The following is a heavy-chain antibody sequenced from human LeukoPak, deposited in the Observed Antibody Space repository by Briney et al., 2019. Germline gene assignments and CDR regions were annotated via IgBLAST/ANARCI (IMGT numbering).Heavy chain of an antibody. CDR2: IKEDGSEK. CDR1: GFTFSSSW. CDR3: VRSYDY. J-gene: IGHJ4*02. V-gene: IGHV3-7*05. Sequence: QPGGSLRLSCAASGFTFSSSWMTWVRQAPGKGLEWVANIKEDGSEKYYVDSVKGRFTISRDNAANSLYLQMGSLRGEDTAVYYCVRSYDYWGQGTLVTVSS.